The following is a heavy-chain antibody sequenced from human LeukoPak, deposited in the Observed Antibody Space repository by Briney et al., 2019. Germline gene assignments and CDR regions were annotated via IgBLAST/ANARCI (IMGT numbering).Heavy chain of an antibody. Sequence: SETLSLTCAVYGGSFSGYYWSWIRQPPGKGLEWIGEINHSGSTNYNPSLKSRVTISVDTSKNQFSLKLSSVTAADTAVYYCANATYYYDSSGYYFGALFDYWGQGTLVTVSS. D-gene: IGHD3-22*01. J-gene: IGHJ4*02. CDR3: ANATYYYDSSGYYFGALFDY. V-gene: IGHV4-34*01. CDR2: INHSGST. CDR1: GGSFSGYY.